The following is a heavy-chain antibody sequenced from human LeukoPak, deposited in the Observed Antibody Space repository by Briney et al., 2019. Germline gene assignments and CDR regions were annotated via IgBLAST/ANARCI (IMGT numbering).Heavy chain of an antibody. Sequence: PGGSLRLSCAASGFTFSSYDMHWVRQAPGKGLEWVAFIRYDGSNKYYADSVKGRFTISRDNSKNTLYLQMNSLRAEDTAVYYCAKSTSSGYDSVADAFDIWGQGTMVTVSS. D-gene: IGHD5-12*01. CDR2: IRYDGSNK. CDR1: GFTFSSYD. J-gene: IGHJ3*02. V-gene: IGHV3-30*02. CDR3: AKSTSSGYDSVADAFDI.